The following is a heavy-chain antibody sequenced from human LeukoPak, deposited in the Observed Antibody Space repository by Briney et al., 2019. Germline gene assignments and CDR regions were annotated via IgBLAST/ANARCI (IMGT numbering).Heavy chain of an antibody. CDR3: ARGGRDYYYYYGMDV. CDR1: GYTFTAFH. Sequence: ASVKVSCKASGYTFTAFHLHWVRQAPGQGLEWMGWMNPNSGNTGYAQKFQGRVTMTRNTSISTAYIELSSLRSEDTAVYYCARGGRDYYYYYGMDVWGQGTTVTVSS. J-gene: IGHJ6*02. V-gene: IGHV1-8*02. CDR2: MNPNSGNT.